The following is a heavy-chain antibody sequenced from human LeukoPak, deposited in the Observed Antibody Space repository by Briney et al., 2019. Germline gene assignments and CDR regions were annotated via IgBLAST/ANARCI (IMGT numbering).Heavy chain of an antibody. CDR1: GFSFSSYA. D-gene: IGHD6-19*01. Sequence: PGRSLRLSCAASGFSFSSYAMHWVRQAPGKGLEWVAVISYDGSNKYYADSVKGRFTISRDNSKNTLYLQMNSLRAEDTAVYYCAKHGSGRYFDYWGQGTLVTVSS. V-gene: IGHV3-30-3*02. J-gene: IGHJ4*02. CDR3: AKHGSGRYFDY. CDR2: ISYDGSNK.